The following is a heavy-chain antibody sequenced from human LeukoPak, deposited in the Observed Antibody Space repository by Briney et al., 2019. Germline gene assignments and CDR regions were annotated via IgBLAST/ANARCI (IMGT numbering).Heavy chain of an antibody. D-gene: IGHD6-19*01. V-gene: IGHV3-7*01. CDR1: GFTFSSYW. CDR2: IKQDGSEK. J-gene: IGHJ3*02. Sequence: GGSLRLSCAASGFTFSSYWMSWVRQAPGKGLEWVANIKQDGSEKYYVDSVKGRFTISRDNAKNSLYLQMNSLRAEDTAVYYCARASAGYSSGWYGGAFDIWGQGTMATVSS. CDR3: ARASAGYSSGWYGGAFDI.